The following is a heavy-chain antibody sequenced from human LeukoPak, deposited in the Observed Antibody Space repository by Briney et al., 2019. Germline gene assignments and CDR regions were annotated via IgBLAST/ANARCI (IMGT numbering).Heavy chain of an antibody. CDR1: GYTFTSYG. CDR3: ARVRGELNRVDC. Sequence: ASVKVSCKASGYTFTSYGISWVRQAPGQGLEWMGRISAYNGNTNYAQRLQGRVTMTTDTSTSTAYMELRSLRSDDTAVYYCARVRGELNRVDCWGQGTLVTVSS. V-gene: IGHV1-18*01. D-gene: IGHD1-26*01. CDR2: ISAYNGNT. J-gene: IGHJ5*01.